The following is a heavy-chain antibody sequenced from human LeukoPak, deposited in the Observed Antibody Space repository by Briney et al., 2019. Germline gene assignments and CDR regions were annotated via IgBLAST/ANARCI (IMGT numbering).Heavy chain of an antibody. V-gene: IGHV3-48*01. CDR2: ISSGVTTE. J-gene: IGHJ5*02. D-gene: IGHD1-20*01. CDR1: GFPFKSYA. CDR3: ARFNLGWLDP. Sequence: GGFLRLSCAASGFPFKSYAMNWVRQAPGKGLEWISYISSGVTTEYYADSVKGRFTISRDDAKNSLYLQMDSLRAEDTAVYYCARFNLGWLDPWGQGALVTVSS.